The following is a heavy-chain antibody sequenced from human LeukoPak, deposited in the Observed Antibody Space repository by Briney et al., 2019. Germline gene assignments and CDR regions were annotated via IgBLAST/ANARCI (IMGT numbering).Heavy chain of an antibody. CDR1: GFSFSNYH. Sequence: GGSLTLSCAASGFSFSNYHMNWVRQAPGKGLEWVSSISSSSTYIYYADSVKGRFTISRDNAKNSLYLQMNSLRVEDTAVYYCARGRRDSSVEDYWGQGTLVTVSS. J-gene: IGHJ4*02. D-gene: IGHD6-25*01. CDR2: ISSSSTYI. CDR3: ARGRRDSSVEDY. V-gene: IGHV3-21*01.